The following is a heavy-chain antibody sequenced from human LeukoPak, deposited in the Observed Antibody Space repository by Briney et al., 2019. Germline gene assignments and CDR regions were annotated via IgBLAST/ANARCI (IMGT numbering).Heavy chain of an antibody. CDR2: VYGGGDT. CDR3: ARATSAYSYANY. D-gene: IGHD5-18*01. J-gene: IGHJ4*02. Sequence: GGSLRLSCAASGFTFSSYAMSWVRQAPGKGLEWVSVVYGGGDTYYADSVKGRFSISRDNSKNTLYLQMSSLRPEDTAVYYCARATSAYSYANYWGQGTLVTVSS. V-gene: IGHV3-66*02. CDR1: GFTFSSYA.